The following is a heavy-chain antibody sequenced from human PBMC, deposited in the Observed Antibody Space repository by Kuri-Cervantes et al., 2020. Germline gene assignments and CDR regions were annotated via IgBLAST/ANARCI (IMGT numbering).Heavy chain of an antibody. CDR1: GYTFTSYD. CDR3: ARPYCSGGSCYANWFDP. Sequence: SVKVSCKASGYTFTSYDINWVRQATGQGLEWMGWIIPILGIANYAQKFQGRVTITADKSTSTAYMELSSLRSEDTAVYYCARPYCSGGSCYANWFDPWGQGTLVTVSS. CDR2: IIPILGIA. D-gene: IGHD2-15*01. J-gene: IGHJ5*02. V-gene: IGHV1-69*10.